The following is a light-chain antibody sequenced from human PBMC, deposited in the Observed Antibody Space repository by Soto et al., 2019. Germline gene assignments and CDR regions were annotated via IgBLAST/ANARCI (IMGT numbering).Light chain of an antibody. J-gene: IGKJ4*01. CDR3: QETHTTPRT. Sequence: DLQMTQSPSSLSASVGDRVTITCRTRQNIGIHLNWYQHQPGKAPKVLIYAASTLQSVVPSRFSGSGSGKDVTLTISSLQPEDFATYYCQETHTTPRTFGPGTKVEI. CDR1: QNIGIH. CDR2: AAS. V-gene: IGKV1-39*01.